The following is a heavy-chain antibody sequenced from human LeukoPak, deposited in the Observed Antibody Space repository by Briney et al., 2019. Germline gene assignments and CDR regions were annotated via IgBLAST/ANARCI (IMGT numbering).Heavy chain of an antibody. CDR3: AREDYTTAWYYFDY. CDR2: ISYDGSNK. J-gene: IGHJ4*02. V-gene: IGHV3-30*04. D-gene: IGHD3-3*01. Sequence: PGGSLRLSCAASGFTFSSCAMHWVRQAPGEGLEWVAAISYDGSNKYYADSVKGRFTISRDNSKNTLYLQVNSLRAEDTAVYYCAREDYTTAWYYFDYWGQGTLVTVSS. CDR1: GFTFSSCA.